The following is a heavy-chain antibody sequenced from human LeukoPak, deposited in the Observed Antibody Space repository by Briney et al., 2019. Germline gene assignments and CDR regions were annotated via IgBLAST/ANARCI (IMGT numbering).Heavy chain of an antibody. Sequence: GGSLRLSCAASTFTFSNYWMHWVRQAPGRGLVWVSRINSDGRKINYADSVKGRFTISRDNAKNSLFLQMNSLRAEDTAVYYCARTFYYGSGTYPAFDIWGQGTMVIVS. CDR2: INSDGRKI. CDR3: ARTFYYGSGTYPAFDI. CDR1: TFTFSNYW. D-gene: IGHD3-10*01. V-gene: IGHV3-74*01. J-gene: IGHJ3*02.